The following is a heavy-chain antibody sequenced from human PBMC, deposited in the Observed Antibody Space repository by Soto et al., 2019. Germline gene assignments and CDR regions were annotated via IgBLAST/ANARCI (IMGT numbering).Heavy chain of an antibody. V-gene: IGHV3-23*01. CDR3: AKFEGHPLEYWYLDF. J-gene: IGHJ2*01. Sequence: EVQLLESGGGLVQPGGSLRLSCAASGFTFSAYAMGWVRQAPGKGLEWVPTIHGGGGATHYADSVKGRFTISRDDSKNTRYAHMNSLRAEDTAVYYCAKFEGHPLEYWYLDFWGRGTLVTVSS. CDR1: GFTFSAYA. CDR2: IHGGGGAT. D-gene: IGHD1-1*01.